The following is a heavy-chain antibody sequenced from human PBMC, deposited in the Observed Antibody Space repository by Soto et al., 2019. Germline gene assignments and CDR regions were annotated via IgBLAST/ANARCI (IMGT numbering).Heavy chain of an antibody. CDR3: ARDIHYGNYEEDYYYYDGMDV. CDR2: IIPIFGTA. D-gene: IGHD4-17*01. CDR1: GGTFSSYA. V-gene: IGHV1-69*13. Sequence: ASVKVSCKASGGTFSSYAISWVRQAPGQGLEWMGGIIPIFGTANYAQKFQGRVTITADESTSTAYMELSSLISEDTAVYYCARDIHYGNYEEDYYYYDGMDVWGQGTTVTVSS. J-gene: IGHJ6*02.